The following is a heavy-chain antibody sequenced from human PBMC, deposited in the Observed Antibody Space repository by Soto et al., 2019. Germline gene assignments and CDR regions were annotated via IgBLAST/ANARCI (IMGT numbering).Heavy chain of an antibody. Sequence: GGSLRHSWGASEFPFSSYAMHWVRPAPGKGLEWVAVISYDGSNKYYADSVKGRFTISRDNAKNSLYLQMDSLRDEDTALYYCVKDGVGYSSRRAEYFQNWGQGTLVTVS. V-gene: IGHV3-30-3*01. CDR3: VKDGVGYSSRRAEYFQN. CDR2: ISYDGSNK. CDR1: EFPFSSYA. D-gene: IGHD5-18*01. J-gene: IGHJ1*01.